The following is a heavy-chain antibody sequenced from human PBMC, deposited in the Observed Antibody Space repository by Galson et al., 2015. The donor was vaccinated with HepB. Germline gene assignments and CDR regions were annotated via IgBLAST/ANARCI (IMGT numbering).Heavy chain of an antibody. Sequence: SETLSLTCAVYGGSFSGYYWSWIRQPPGKGLEWIGEINHSGSTNYNPSLKSRVTISVDTSKNQFSLKLSSVTAADTAVYYCARGPRWGAVAGGDYWGQGTLVTVSS. D-gene: IGHD6-19*01. V-gene: IGHV4-34*01. J-gene: IGHJ4*02. CDR1: GGSFSGYY. CDR2: INHSGST. CDR3: ARGPRWGAVAGGDY.